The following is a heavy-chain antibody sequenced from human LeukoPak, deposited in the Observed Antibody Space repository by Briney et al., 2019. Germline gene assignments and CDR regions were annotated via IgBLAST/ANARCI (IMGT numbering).Heavy chain of an antibody. J-gene: IGHJ6*03. Sequence: GGSLRLSCAASGFPFSTYWMSWVRQAPGKGLEWVSYISSSGATRYYADSVKGRFTMSRDNAKNSLYLLLNSLRAEDTAVYYCAREVVVAATRYMDVWGKGTTVTISS. D-gene: IGHD2-15*01. CDR3: AREVVVAATRYMDV. CDR2: ISSSGATR. CDR1: GFPFSTYW. V-gene: IGHV3-48*04.